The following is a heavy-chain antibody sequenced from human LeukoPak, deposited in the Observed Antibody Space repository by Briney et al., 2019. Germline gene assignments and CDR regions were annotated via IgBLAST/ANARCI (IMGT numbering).Heavy chain of an antibody. V-gene: IGHV4-59*08. D-gene: IGHD4-17*01. J-gene: IGHJ4*02. CDR1: GGSISNFY. CDR3: ARGDSTVTIDY. CDR2: IHYSGQT. Sequence: SETLSLTCSVSGGSISNFYWSWIRQPPGKGLEWIAYIHYSGQTNQNPSLSGRVTISLDTSENQVSLRLSSVMAADTAVYYCARGDSTVTIDYWGQGTLVTVSS.